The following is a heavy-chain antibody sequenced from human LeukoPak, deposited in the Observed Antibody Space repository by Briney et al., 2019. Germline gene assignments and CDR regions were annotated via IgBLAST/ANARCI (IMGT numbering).Heavy chain of an antibody. V-gene: IGHV4-34*01. Sequence: SETLSLTCAVYGGSFSGYYWSWIRQPPGKGLEWIGEINHSGSTNYNPSLKGRVTISVDMSKNQFSLKLSSVTAADTAVYYCARGPSSWFKYYFDYWAREPWSPSPQ. CDR2: INHSGST. CDR1: GGSFSGYY. J-gene: IGHJ4*02. D-gene: IGHD6-13*01. CDR3: ARGPSSWFKYYFDY.